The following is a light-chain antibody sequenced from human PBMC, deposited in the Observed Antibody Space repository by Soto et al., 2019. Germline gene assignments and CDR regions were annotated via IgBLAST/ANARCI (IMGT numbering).Light chain of an antibody. CDR2: AAS. CDR3: QLYVTAPET. V-gene: IGKV1-27*01. J-gene: IGKJ1*01. Sequence: DIKMTQSPSSLSASVGDRLTITCRASQDIGKSLAWYQQRPGKVPKPLIYAASTLHSGVPSRFRGGGSGTHFTLTISNLQPEDVATYYCQLYVTAPETFGQGTKVEIK. CDR1: QDIGKS.